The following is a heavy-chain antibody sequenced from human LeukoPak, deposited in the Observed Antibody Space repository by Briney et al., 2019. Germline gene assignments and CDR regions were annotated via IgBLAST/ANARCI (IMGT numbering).Heavy chain of an antibody. CDR3: ARSRYGDY. CDR2: IYPGDSKT. V-gene: IGHV5-51*01. Sequence: GESLKIPCQGSGYNFTTKWIGWVRQMPGKGLEWMGIIYPGDSKTIYSPSFQGQVTISADKSISTAYLQWNSLKASDTAMYYCARSRYGDYWGQGTLVTVSS. J-gene: IGHJ4*02. D-gene: IGHD4-17*01. CDR1: GYNFTTKW.